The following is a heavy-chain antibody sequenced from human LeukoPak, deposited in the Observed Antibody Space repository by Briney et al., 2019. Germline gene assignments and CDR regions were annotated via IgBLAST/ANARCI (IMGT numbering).Heavy chain of an antibody. J-gene: IGHJ4*02. V-gene: IGHV3-64D*09. CDR3: VKDSYCSGGSCSLVFDY. Sequence: GGSLRLSCSASGFTFSSYAMHWVRQAPGKGLEYVSAISSNGGSTYYADSVKGRFTISRDNSKNTLYLQMSSLRAEDTAVYYCVKDSYCSGGSCSLVFDYWGQGTLVTVSS. CDR1: GFTFSSYA. CDR2: ISSNGGST. D-gene: IGHD2-15*01.